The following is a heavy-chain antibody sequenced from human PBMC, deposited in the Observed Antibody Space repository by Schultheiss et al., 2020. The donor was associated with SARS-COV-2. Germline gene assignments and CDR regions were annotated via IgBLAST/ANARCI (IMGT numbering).Heavy chain of an antibody. J-gene: IGHJ6*03. V-gene: IGHV4-34*01. CDR3: ARRGTIHYYYYMDV. CDR1: GGSFSGYY. Sequence: SETLSLTCAVYGGSFSGYYWSWIRQPPGKGLEWIGEINHSGSTYYNPSLKSRVTISVDTSKNQFSLKLSSVTATDTAVYYCARRGTIHYYYYMDVWGKGTTVTVSS. D-gene: IGHD1-7*01. CDR2: INHSGST.